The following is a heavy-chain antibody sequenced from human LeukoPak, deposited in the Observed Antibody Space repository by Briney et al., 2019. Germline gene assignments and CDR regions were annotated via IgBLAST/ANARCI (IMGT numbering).Heavy chain of an antibody. CDR1: GYSFPNYW. CDR2: VYPATSDT. V-gene: IGHV5-51*01. D-gene: IGHD6-13*01. Sequence: GESLKISCKGSGYSFPNYWIGWVRQMPGKGLEWIGIVYPATSDTTYSPSFQGQVTISADKSISTAYLQWSSLKASDTAMYYCARLVSSSWAPHGWFDPWGQGTLVTVSS. J-gene: IGHJ5*02. CDR3: ARLVSSSWAPHGWFDP.